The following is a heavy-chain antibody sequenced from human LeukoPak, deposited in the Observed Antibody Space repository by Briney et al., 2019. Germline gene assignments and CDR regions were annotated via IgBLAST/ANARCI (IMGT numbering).Heavy chain of an antibody. Sequence: HPGGSLRLSCAASGFTFSSYGMSWVRQAPGKGLEWVSYITSSSSTIYYADSVKGRFTISRDNAKNSLYLQMNSLRAEDTAVYYYARDGEPHDFWSGYHDYWGQGTLVTVSS. D-gene: IGHD3-3*01. J-gene: IGHJ4*02. V-gene: IGHV3-48*01. CDR1: GFTFSSYG. CDR2: ITSSSSTI. CDR3: ARDGEPHDFWSGYHDY.